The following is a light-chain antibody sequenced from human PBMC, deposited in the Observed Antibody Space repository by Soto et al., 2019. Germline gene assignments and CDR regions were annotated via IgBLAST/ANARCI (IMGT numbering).Light chain of an antibody. CDR1: SSDVGVYNY. CDR3: SSYTSSSTPYV. Sequence: QSVLTQPASVCGSPGQSITISCTGTSSDVGVYNYVSWYQQHPGKVPKLMIYDVSNRPSGVSNRFSGSKSGNTASLTISGLQAEDEADYYCSSYTSSSTPYVFGTGTKVTVL. J-gene: IGLJ1*01. V-gene: IGLV2-14*01. CDR2: DVS.